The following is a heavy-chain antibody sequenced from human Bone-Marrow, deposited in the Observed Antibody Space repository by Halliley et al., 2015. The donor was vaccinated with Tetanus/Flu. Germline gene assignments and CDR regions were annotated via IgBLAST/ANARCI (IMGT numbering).Heavy chain of an antibody. CDR3: GRHTGFNKEENGYSGHDAFEI. CDR2: IYYSGNT. CDR1: GGSISSSSYY. Sequence: TLSLTCTVSGGSISSSSYYWGWIRQPPGKGLEWIGSIYYSGNTYWNPSLKSRVTISVDTSKNQFSLKVTSVTAADTAVYYCGRHTGFNKEENGYSGHDAFEIWGQGTMVTVSS. J-gene: IGHJ3*02. V-gene: IGHV4-39*01. D-gene: IGHD3-22*01.